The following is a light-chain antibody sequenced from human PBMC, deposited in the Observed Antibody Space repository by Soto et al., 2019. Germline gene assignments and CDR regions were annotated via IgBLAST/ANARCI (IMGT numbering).Light chain of an antibody. CDR2: SAS. CDR3: QQYTTSPFT. CDR1: QSVASSY. Sequence: EVVLTQSPGTLSLSPGERVTLSCRASQSVASSYLAWYQQKPGRAPRLLFYSASSRATGIPDRFSGSGSGTDFTLTISRLEPEDFAVYYCQQYTTSPFTFGPGTKVDIK. V-gene: IGKV3-20*01. J-gene: IGKJ3*01.